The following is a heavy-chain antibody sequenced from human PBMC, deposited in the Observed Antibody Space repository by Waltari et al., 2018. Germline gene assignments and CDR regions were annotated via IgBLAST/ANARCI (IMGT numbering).Heavy chain of an antibody. CDR3: ATYSYSSSSGVSY. J-gene: IGHJ4*02. CDR1: GYTFTDYY. D-gene: IGHD6-6*01. V-gene: IGHV1-69-2*01. CDR2: GDPEDVET. Sequence: EVQLVQSGAEVKKPGATVKISCKVSGYTFTDYYMHWVQQAPGKGLEWMGLGDPEDVETIYAEKIQGRVTITADTSTDTAYMELSSLRSEDTAGYYCATYSYSSSSGVSYWGQGTLVTVSS.